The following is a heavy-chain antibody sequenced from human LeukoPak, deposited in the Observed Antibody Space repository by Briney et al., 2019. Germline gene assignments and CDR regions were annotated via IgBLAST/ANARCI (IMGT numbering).Heavy chain of an antibody. CDR2: INHSGST. CDR3: ARDPSSGYYYPHAFDI. D-gene: IGHD3-22*01. Sequence: SETLSLTCAVYGGSFSGYYWSWIRQPPGKGLEWIGEINHSGSTNYNPSLKSRVTISVDTSKNQFSLKLSSVTAADTAVYYCARDPSSGYYYPHAFDIWGQGTMVTVSS. CDR1: GGSFSGYY. J-gene: IGHJ3*02. V-gene: IGHV4-34*01.